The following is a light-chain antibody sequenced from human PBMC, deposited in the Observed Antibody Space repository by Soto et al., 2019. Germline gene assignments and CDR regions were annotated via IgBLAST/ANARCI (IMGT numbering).Light chain of an antibody. CDR2: AAS. CDR1: QGISSY. V-gene: IGKV1-8*01. Sequence: AIRMTQSPSSLSASTGDRVTITCRASQGISSYLAWYQQKPGKAPKLLIYAASTLQSGVPSRFSGSGSGTDFTLTISGLQLEDFATYYCQQTYSTPGWTFGQGTKVDI. CDR3: QQTYSTPGWT. J-gene: IGKJ1*01.